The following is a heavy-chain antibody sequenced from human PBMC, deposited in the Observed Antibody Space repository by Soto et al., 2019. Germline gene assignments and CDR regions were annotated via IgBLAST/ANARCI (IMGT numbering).Heavy chain of an antibody. CDR3: ARERIDSSGYYYYGMDV. Sequence: QVQLVQSGAEVKKPGSSVKVSCKASGGTFSSYAISRVRQAPGQGLEWMGGIIPIFGTANYAQKSQGRVTITADESTSTAYMELSSLRSEDTAVYYCARERIDSSGYYYYGMDVWGQGTTVTVSS. CDR2: IIPIFGTA. V-gene: IGHV1-69*12. J-gene: IGHJ6*02. CDR1: GGTFSSYA. D-gene: IGHD3-22*01.